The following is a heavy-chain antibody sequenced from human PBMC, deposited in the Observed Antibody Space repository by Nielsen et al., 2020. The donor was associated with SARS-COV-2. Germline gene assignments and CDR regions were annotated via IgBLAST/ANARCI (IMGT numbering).Heavy chain of an antibody. CDR1: GFTFDDYA. V-gene: IGHV3-9*01. Sequence: SLKISCAASGFTFDDYAMHWVRPAPGKGLEWVSGISWNSGSIGYADSVKGRFTISRDNAKNSLYLQMNSLRAEDTALYYCAKSQGSGSYDVFAPVDYWGQGTLVTVSS. D-gene: IGHD3-10*01. CDR2: ISWNSGSI. J-gene: IGHJ4*02. CDR3: AKSQGSGSYDVFAPVDY.